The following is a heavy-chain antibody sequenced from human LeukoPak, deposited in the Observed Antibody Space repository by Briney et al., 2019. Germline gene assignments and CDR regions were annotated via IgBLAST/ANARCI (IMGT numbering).Heavy chain of an antibody. D-gene: IGHD3-10*01. CDR3: ARAGGYYYAAPDY. J-gene: IGHJ4*02. Sequence: SVKVSCKASGYTFTRYDINWVRQATGQGLKWMGWMNRNSGNTGYAQKFQGRVTMTRNISISTAYMELSSLGSEDTAVYYCARAGGYYYAAPDYWGQGTLATVSS. CDR2: MNRNSGNT. CDR1: GYTFTRYD. V-gene: IGHV1-8*01.